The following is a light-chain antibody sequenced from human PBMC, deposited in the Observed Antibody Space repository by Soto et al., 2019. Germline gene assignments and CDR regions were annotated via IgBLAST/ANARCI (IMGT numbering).Light chain of an antibody. V-gene: IGLV2-8*01. Sequence: QSALTQPPSASGSPGQSVTISCTGTGSDIGAYTYVSWYQHHPGTAPKLIIYEVTKRPSGVPDRFSGSKSGTSASLAITGLQAEDEADYYCQSYDTSLNVLMFGLGTKLTVL. CDR2: EVT. CDR1: GSDIGAYTY. CDR3: QSYDTSLNVLM. J-gene: IGLJ3*02.